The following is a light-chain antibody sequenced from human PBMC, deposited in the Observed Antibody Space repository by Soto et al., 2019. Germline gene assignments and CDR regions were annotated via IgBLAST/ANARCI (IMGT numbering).Light chain of an antibody. CDR3: LQTYPGPQT. Sequence: DIQMTQSPSSLSASVGDRVTITCRASQSISSCLSWYQQKPGKAPKLLIYAASSLQSGVPSRFNGSGYGTNFALPIRSLQREDLATQYYLQTYPGPQTFGQ. CDR1: QSISSC. CDR2: AAS. J-gene: IGKJ1*01. V-gene: IGKV1-39*01.